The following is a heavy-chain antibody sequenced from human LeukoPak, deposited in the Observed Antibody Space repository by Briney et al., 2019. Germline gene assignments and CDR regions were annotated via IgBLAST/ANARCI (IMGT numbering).Heavy chain of an antibody. J-gene: IGHJ6*02. CDR1: GFTFSRYA. D-gene: IGHD2-2*01. CDR2: TTASGYNT. Sequence: GGSLRLSCAASGFTFSRYAMSWVRQAPGKGLEWVSGTTASGYNTYYADSVKGRFTISKDIPRNTLYLQMNSLRAEDTAVYYCARPWMPLYFYYAMDVWGQGTTVTVSS. CDR3: ARPWMPLYFYYAMDV. V-gene: IGHV3-23*01.